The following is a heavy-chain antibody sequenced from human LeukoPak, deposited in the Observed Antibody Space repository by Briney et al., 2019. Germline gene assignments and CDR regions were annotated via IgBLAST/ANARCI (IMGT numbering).Heavy chain of an antibody. CDR3: ARATAYSSSWYNY. V-gene: IGHV3-11*06. CDR1: GFTFSDYY. CDR2: ISSSSSYT. J-gene: IGHJ4*02. Sequence: GGSLRLSCAASGFTFSDYYMSWIRQAPGKGLEWVSYISSSSSYTNYADSVKGRFTISRDNAKNSLYLQMNSLRAEDMAVYYCARATAYSSSWYNYGGQGTLVTVSS. D-gene: IGHD6-13*01.